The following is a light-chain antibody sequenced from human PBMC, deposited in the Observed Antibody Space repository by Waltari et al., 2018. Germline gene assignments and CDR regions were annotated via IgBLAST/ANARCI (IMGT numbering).Light chain of an antibody. V-gene: IGKV6-21*01. CDR3: LQTYSSPLT. Sequence: EIVLTQSSDFQSMPPKEKVTITCRASQSIDYSLHWYQQKPGQSPKVLIKFASQSFSGVPSRFSGSGSGRDFTLTISSLEAEDAAMYYCLQTYSSPLTFGGGTKVEIK. CDR2: FAS. J-gene: IGKJ4*01. CDR1: QSIDYS.